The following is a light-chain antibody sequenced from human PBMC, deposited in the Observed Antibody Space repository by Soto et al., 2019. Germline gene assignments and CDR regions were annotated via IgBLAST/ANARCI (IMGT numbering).Light chain of an antibody. CDR2: GAS. Sequence: EVVMTQSPATLSVSPGESATLSCRASQSVSSNLAWYHQKPGQAPRLLISGASTRATGIPARFSGSGSGTEVTLTISSLQSGDFAVYYCQQYNDWPATFGQGTKVESK. CDR1: QSVSSN. J-gene: IGKJ1*01. V-gene: IGKV3-15*01. CDR3: QQYNDWPAT.